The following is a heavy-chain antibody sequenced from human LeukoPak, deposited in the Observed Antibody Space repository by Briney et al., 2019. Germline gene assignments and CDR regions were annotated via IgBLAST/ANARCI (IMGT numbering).Heavy chain of an antibody. CDR3: ARIRDGYNDAYDI. CDR2: INPSDGST. J-gene: IGHJ3*02. CDR1: GYTFTSYY. Sequence: SVKVSCKASGYTFTSYYIHLVRQSPGQGFEWMAIINPSDGSTTNSQKFQGRVTMTRDTSTSTVYMELSGLRSEDTALYYCARIRDGYNDAYDIWGQGTMVTVSS. D-gene: IGHD5-24*01. V-gene: IGHV1-46*01.